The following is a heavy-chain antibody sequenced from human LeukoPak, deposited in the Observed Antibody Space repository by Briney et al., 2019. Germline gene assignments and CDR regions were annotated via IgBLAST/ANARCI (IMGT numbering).Heavy chain of an antibody. CDR1: GYTFTDYY. J-gene: IGHJ4*02. CDR3: ATNTAPGHYYGSGSYIY. D-gene: IGHD3-10*01. V-gene: IGHV1-2*02. Sequence: ASVKVSCKASGYTFTDYYMHWVRQAPGQGLEWMGWINPNSGGTNYAQKFQGRVTMTRDTSISTAYMELSRLRSDDTAVYYCATNTAPGHYYGSGSYIYWGQGTLVTVSS. CDR2: INPNSGGT.